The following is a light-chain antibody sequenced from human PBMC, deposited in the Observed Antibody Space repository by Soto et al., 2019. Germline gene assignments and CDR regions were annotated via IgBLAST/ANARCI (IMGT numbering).Light chain of an antibody. V-gene: IGKV3-11*01. CDR1: QSVGSY. Sequence: EIVLTQSPATLSLSPGERATLSCRASQSVGSYLAWYRQKTGQAPRLLIYNASNRAAGIPARFSASGSGTDFTLTISDVQPEDFALYYCHQRQSWPRTFGQGTKVDI. CDR2: NAS. J-gene: IGKJ1*01. CDR3: HQRQSWPRT.